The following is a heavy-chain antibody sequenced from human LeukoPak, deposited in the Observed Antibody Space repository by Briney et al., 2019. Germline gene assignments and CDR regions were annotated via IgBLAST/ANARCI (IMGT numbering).Heavy chain of an antibody. J-gene: IGHJ5*02. Sequence: ASVKVSCKASGYTFTSYGISWVRQAPGQGLEWMGWISAYNGNTNYAQKLQGRVTMTTDTSTSTAYMELRRLRSDDTAVYYCARDAPRVRAPPFDPWGQGTLVTVSS. D-gene: IGHD3-10*01. CDR1: GYTFTSYG. CDR2: ISAYNGNT. V-gene: IGHV1-18*01. CDR3: ARDAPRVRAPPFDP.